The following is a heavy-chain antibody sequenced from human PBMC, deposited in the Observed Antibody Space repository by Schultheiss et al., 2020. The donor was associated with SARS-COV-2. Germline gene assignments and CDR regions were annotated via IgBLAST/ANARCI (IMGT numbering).Heavy chain of an antibody. J-gene: IGHJ4*02. CDR2: TYYRSKWYN. Sequence: LSLTCAISGDSVSSNSAAWNWIRQSPSRGLEWLGRTYYRSKWYNDYAVSVKSRITINPDTSKNQFSLQLNSVTPEDTAVYYCAGGYYYDSSGYYYVLAFDYWGQGTLVTVSS. CDR3: AGGYYYDSSGYYYVLAFDY. D-gene: IGHD3-22*01. V-gene: IGHV6-1*01. CDR1: GDSVSSNSAA.